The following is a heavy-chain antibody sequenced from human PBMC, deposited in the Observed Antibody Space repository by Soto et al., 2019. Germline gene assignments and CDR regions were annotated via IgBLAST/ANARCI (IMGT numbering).Heavy chain of an antibody. CDR3: ARGGFDLVVVTATSAEYFQH. J-gene: IGHJ1*01. V-gene: IGHV3-48*03. Sequence: GSLRLSCAASGFTFSSYEMNWVRQAPGKGLEWVSYISSSGSTIYYADSVKGRFTISRDNAKNSLYLQMNSLRAEDTAVYYCARGGFDLVVVTATSAEYFQHWGQGTLVTVSS. CDR2: ISSSGSTI. CDR1: GFTFSSYE. D-gene: IGHD2-21*02.